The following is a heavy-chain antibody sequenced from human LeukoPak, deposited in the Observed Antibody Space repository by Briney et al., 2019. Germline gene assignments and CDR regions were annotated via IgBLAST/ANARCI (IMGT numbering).Heavy chain of an antibody. Sequence: SQALSLTCTVSGDSMTRGGYYWSWVRQHPGKGLEWVGFIYHSGTTFYNPSLESRATISVDTSQNQFSLKLTSVTAADTAVYYCARAVDYRNYFDYWGQGTLVTVSS. CDR1: GDSMTRGGYY. V-gene: IGHV4-31*03. D-gene: IGHD4-11*01. J-gene: IGHJ4*02. CDR3: ARAVDYRNYFDY. CDR2: IYHSGTT.